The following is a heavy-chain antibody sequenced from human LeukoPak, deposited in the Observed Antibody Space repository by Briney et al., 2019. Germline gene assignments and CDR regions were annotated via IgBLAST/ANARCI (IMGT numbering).Heavy chain of an antibody. Sequence: GGSLKLSCAASGFTFSSYSMNWVRQAPGKELEGVSSISSSSSYIYYADSVKGRFTISRDNAKNSLYPQMYSLRAEDTAVYYCAASLRGYSYGYQVYWGQGTLVTVSS. CDR3: AASLRGYSYGYQVY. J-gene: IGHJ4*02. CDR1: GFTFSSYS. CDR2: ISSSSSYI. D-gene: IGHD5-18*01. V-gene: IGHV3-21*01.